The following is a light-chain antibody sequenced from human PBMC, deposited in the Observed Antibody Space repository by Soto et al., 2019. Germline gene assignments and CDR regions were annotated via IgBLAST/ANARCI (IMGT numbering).Light chain of an antibody. V-gene: IGLV2-14*01. CDR3: SSYTSRNTLI. Sequence: QSVLTQPVSVSGSPGQFITISCTGTSSDVGGYNYVSWYQQHPGKVPKLLIYDVSNRPSGVSDRFSGSKSGNTASLAISGLQAEDEADYYCSSYTSRNTLILGGGTKLTVL. CDR2: DVS. J-gene: IGLJ2*01. CDR1: SSDVGGYNY.